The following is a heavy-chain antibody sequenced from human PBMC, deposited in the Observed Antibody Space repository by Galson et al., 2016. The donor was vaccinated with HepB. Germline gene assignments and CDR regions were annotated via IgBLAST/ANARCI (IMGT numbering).Heavy chain of an antibody. CDR1: GFTFVSTV. CDR3: VAAYGSGAPAY. D-gene: IGHD3-10*01. Sequence: SVKVSCKASGFTFVSTVVQWVRQARGQRPEWLGWIAVGSGNTKYAENIHERLTLTRDISESAAYMEVRRLTSEDAAVYYCVAAYGSGAPAYWGQGTLVTVSS. CDR2: IAVGSGNT. J-gene: IGHJ4*02. V-gene: IGHV1-58*01.